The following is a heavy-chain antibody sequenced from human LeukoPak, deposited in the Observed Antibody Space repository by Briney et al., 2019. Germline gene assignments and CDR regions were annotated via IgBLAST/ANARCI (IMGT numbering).Heavy chain of an antibody. Sequence: GGSLRLSCAASGFTFSSYAMSWVRQAPGKGLEWVSAISGSGGSTYYADSVKGRFTISRDNSKNTLYLQMNSLRAEDTAVYYCAKQPYSSSWHALAWFDPWGQGTLVTVSS. CDR2: ISGSGGST. CDR1: GFTFSSYA. J-gene: IGHJ5*02. CDR3: AKQPYSSSWHALAWFDP. D-gene: IGHD6-13*01. V-gene: IGHV3-23*01.